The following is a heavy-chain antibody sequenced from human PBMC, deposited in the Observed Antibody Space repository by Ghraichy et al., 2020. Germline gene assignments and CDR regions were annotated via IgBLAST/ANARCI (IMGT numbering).Heavy chain of an antibody. CDR3: ARGPPRGWFDP. D-gene: IGHD1-26*01. CDR1: GYTFIGYY. CDR2: FNPNNGGT. V-gene: IGHV1-2*02. Sequence: ASVKVSCKASGYTFIGYYIHWVRQAPGQGLEWMGWFNPNNGGTDSAQMFQGRVTMTGDTSISTAYMELNRLRSDDTAVYFCARGPPRGWFDPWGQGTLVTVSP. J-gene: IGHJ5*02.